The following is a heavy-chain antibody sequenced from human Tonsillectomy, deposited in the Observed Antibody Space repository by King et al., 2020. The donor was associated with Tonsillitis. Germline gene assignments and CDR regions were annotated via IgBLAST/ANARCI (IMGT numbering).Heavy chain of an antibody. V-gene: IGHV4-59*02. CDR1: GGSVSGYY. CDR2: IYYSGST. J-gene: IGHJ5*02. CDR3: ATGQAGDA. D-gene: IGHD6-13*01. Sequence: QLQESGPGLVKPSENLSLTCTVSGGSVSGYYWTWIRQPPGKGLEWIGYIYYSGSTNYNPSLKSRVTMSVDTSKNQFSLKLSSVTAADPAVYYCATGQAGDAWGQGTLVTVSS.